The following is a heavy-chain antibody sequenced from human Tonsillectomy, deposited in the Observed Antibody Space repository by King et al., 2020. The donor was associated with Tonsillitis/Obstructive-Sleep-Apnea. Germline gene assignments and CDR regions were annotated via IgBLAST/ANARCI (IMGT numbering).Heavy chain of an antibody. CDR3: ARRLDSGTEYCYYRDV. V-gene: IGHV4-39*01. CDR1: GGSISSSSYY. CDR2: FYYSGTT. Sequence: LQLQESGPGLVKPSETLSLTCTVSGGSISSSSYYWGWIRQPPGKGLEWIGSFYYSGTTYYNPSLKSRVTISVDTSKNQFSLKLSSVTAADTAVYYCARRLDSGTEYCYYRDVGGKGTTVTGSS. J-gene: IGHJ6*03. D-gene: IGHD1-14*01.